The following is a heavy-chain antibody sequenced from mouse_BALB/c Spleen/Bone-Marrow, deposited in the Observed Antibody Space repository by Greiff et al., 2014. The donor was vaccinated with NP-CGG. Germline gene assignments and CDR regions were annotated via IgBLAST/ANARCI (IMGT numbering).Heavy chain of an antibody. D-gene: IGHD1-2*01. V-gene: IGHV3-8*02. CDR1: GDSVTSGY. CDR2: ISYSGNT. J-gene: IGHJ2*01. Sequence: EVQLQQSGPSLVKPSQTLSLTCSVTGDSVTSGYWNWIRKFPGNKLEYMGYISYSGNTYYNPSLISRISITRDTSKNQYYLQLNSVTTEDTATYYCTRDYYGPWGQGTTLTVSS. CDR3: TRDYYGP.